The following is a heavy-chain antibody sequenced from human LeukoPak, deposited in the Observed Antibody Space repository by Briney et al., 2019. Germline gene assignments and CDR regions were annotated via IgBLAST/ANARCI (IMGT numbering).Heavy chain of an antibody. D-gene: IGHD3-22*01. Sequence: PSGTLSLTCTVSGGSISSSSYYWGWIRQPPGKGLEWIGSIYYSGSTYYNPSLKSRVTISVDTSKNQFSLKLSSVTAADTAVYYCARYYDSSGYYPHRFDYWGQGTLVTVSS. CDR1: GGSISSSSYY. J-gene: IGHJ4*02. CDR2: IYYSGST. CDR3: ARYYDSSGYYPHRFDY. V-gene: IGHV4-39*01.